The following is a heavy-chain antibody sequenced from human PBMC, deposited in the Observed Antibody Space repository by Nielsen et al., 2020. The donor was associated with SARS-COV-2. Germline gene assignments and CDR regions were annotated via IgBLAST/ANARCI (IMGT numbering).Heavy chain of an antibody. Sequence: SETLSLTCTVSGGSISSGGYYWSWIRQHPGKGLEWIGYIYYSGSTYYNPSLKSRVTISVDTSKNQFSLKLSSVTAADTAVYYCARDRHGDGDYYYGMDVWGQGTTVTVSS. J-gene: IGHJ6*02. CDR1: GGSISSGGYY. CDR3: ARDRHGDGDYYYGMDV. D-gene: IGHD4-17*01. V-gene: IGHV4-31*03. CDR2: IYYSGST.